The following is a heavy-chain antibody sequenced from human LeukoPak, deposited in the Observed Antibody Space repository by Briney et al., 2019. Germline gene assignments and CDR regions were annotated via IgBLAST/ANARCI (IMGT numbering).Heavy chain of an antibody. D-gene: IGHD4-11*01. CDR1: GFTFSTYW. Sequence: GGSLRLSCAASGFTFSTYWMSWVRQTPEKGLEWVANIKQDESEKYYVDSVKGRFTISRDNARNSLYLQMNSLRAEDTAVYYCAKERTTVTTSAFDIWGQGTMVTVSS. J-gene: IGHJ3*02. CDR3: AKERTTVTTSAFDI. V-gene: IGHV3-7*03. CDR2: IKQDESEK.